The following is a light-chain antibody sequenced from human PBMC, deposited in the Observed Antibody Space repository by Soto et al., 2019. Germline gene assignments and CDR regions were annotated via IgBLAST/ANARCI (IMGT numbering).Light chain of an antibody. CDR3: QQYHHWPPLT. CDR1: QSVNSN. CDR2: DAS. V-gene: IGKV3-15*01. Sequence: EIVMTQSPATVSVSPGERATLSCRASQSVNSNLAWYQQKPGHAPRLLIYDASTRATGIPARFSGSGSGTEFTLTISSLQSEDFAVYYCQQYHHWPPLTFGGGTKVEIK. J-gene: IGKJ4*01.